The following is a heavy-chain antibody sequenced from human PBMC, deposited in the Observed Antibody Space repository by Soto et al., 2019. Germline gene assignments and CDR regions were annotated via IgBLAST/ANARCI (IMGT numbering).Heavy chain of an antibody. J-gene: IGHJ4*02. D-gene: IGHD3-10*01. V-gene: IGHV4-30-2*01. CDR3: ARAGPTYGIIFDY. CDR1: GGSISSGGYS. Sequence: KPSETLSLTCAVSGGSISSGGYSWSWIRQPPGKGLEWIGYIYHSGSTYYNPSLKSRVTISVDRSKNQFSLKLSSVTAADTAVYYCARAGPTYGIIFDYWGQGTLVTVSS. CDR2: IYHSGST.